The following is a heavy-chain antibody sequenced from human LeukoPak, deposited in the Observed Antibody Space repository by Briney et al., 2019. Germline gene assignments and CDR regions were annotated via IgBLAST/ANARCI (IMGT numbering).Heavy chain of an antibody. CDR1: GGSFSGYY. J-gene: IGHJ4*02. CDR3: ARGHCGGDCYSGYYFDY. D-gene: IGHD2-21*02. V-gene: IGHV4-34*01. CDR2: INHSGST. Sequence: TETLSLTCAVYGGSFSGYYWSWIRQPPGKGLEWIGVINHSGSTNYNPSLKSRVTISVDTSKNQFSLKLSSVTAADTAVYYCARGHCGGDCYSGYYFDYWGQGTLVTVSS.